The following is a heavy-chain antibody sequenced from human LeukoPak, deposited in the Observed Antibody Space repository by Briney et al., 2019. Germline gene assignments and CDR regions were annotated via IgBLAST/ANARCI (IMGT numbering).Heavy chain of an antibody. CDR3: ARFGSGWYGFDY. D-gene: IGHD6-19*01. CDR2: IYHSGST. V-gene: IGHV4-4*02. J-gene: IGHJ4*02. CDR1: GDSISSSNW. Sequence: PSETLSLTCAVSGDSISSSNWWSWVRQPPGKGLEWIGEIYHSGSTNYNPSLRSRVTISVDKSKNQFSLKLSSLTAADRDVYYCARFGSGWYGFDYWGQGTLVSVSS.